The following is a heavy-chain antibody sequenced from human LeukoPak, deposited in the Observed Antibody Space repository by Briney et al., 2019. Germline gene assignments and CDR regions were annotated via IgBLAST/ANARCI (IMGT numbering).Heavy chain of an antibody. D-gene: IGHD6-13*01. J-gene: IGHJ6*03. CDR2: IYHSGNT. Sequence: PSETLSLTCTVSGYSISSGYYWGWIRQPPGKGLEWIGSIYHSGNTYHTPSLKSRVTISVDTSKNQFSLKLSSVTAADTAVYYCARESTAAAAGRNYYYYYYMDVWGKGTTVTVSS. CDR3: ARESTAAAAGRNYYYYYYMDV. V-gene: IGHV4-38-2*02. CDR1: GYSISSGYY.